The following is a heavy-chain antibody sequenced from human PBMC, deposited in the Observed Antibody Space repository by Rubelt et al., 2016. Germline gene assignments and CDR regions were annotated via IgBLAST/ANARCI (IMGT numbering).Heavy chain of an antibody. CDR2: IYPADSNT. Sequence: EVQLAQSGAAMKKPGESLRISCKGSGYSFINYWIGCVRQMPGKGLEWMGTIYPADSNTRYSPSFIDQVTISATESMRNAYLQWNSLKASDTTVYYCARQNYGDYAADYWGQGTLVTVSS. J-gene: IGHJ4*02. V-gene: IGHV5-51*01. CDR1: GYSFINYW. CDR3: ARQNYGDYAADY. D-gene: IGHD4-17*01.